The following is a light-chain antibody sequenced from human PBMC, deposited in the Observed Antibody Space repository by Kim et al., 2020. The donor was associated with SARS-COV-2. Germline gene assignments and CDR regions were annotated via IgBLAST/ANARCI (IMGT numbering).Light chain of an antibody. CDR1: QSVTSNY. V-gene: IGKV3-20*01. Sequence: ETVLTQSPGTLSLSPGERATLSCRASQSVTSNYLALYQQKIGQAPRLLIYAASSRATGIPDRFSGSGSGTDFTLTISRLEPEGFAVYSWPQYASSPRTFGQGTKVDLK. CDR3: PQYASSPRT. CDR2: AAS. J-gene: IGKJ1*01.